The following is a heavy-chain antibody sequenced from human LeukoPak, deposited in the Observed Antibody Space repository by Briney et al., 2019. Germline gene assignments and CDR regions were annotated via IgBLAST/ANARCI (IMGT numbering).Heavy chain of an antibody. CDR2: ISGSGGST. CDR1: GFTFSSYA. D-gene: IGHD3-22*01. Sequence: GGSLRLSCAASGFTFSSYAMSWVRQAPGKGLEWVSAISGSGGSTYYADSVKGRFTISRDNSKNTLYLQMNSLRAEDTAVYYCAKDGDTYYYDSSGYSRSGYFDYWGQGTLVTVSS. V-gene: IGHV3-23*01. J-gene: IGHJ4*02. CDR3: AKDGDTYYYDSSGYSRSGYFDY.